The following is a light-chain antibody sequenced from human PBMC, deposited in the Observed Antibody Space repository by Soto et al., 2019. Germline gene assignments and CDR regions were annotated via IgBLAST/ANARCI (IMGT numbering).Light chain of an antibody. CDR3: HKYGPSPLT. Sequence: EIVLTQSPGTLSLSPGARATPSCRASQSVASSFIAWFQQKPGQPPRLLIYTASSRAPGIPDRFTASGSGTDITLTISRLEPEDFAVYYCHKYGPSPLTFGGGTKVEI. CDR2: TAS. CDR1: QSVASSF. J-gene: IGKJ4*01. V-gene: IGKV3-20*01.